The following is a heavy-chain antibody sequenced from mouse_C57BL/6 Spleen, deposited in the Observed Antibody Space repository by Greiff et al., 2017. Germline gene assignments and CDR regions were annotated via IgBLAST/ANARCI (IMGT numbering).Heavy chain of an antibody. CDR2: IDPSDSYT. D-gene: IGHD2-4*01. V-gene: IGHV1-59*01. J-gene: IGHJ3*01. CDR3: AMIYYDYDGGFAY. Sequence: QVQLQQPGAELVRPGTSVKLSCKASGYTFTSYWMHWVKQRPGQGLEWIGVIDPSDSYTNYKQKFKGKATLTVDTSSSTAYMQLSSLTSEDSAVYYCAMIYYDYDGGFAYWGQGTLVTVSA. CDR1: GYTFTSYW.